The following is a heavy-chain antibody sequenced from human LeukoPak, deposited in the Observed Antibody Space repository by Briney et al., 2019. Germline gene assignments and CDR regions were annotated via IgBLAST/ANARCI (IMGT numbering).Heavy chain of an antibody. Sequence: PGGSLRLSCAASGFTFSDYYMSWIRQAPGKGLEWVSYISSSGSTIYYADSVKGRFTISRDNAKYSLYLQMNSLRAEDTAVYYCAREGIAVAGYYYYYYYMDVWGKGTTVTISS. D-gene: IGHD6-19*01. CDR1: GFTFSDYY. CDR2: ISSSGSTI. CDR3: AREGIAVAGYYYYYYYMDV. V-gene: IGHV3-11*01. J-gene: IGHJ6*03.